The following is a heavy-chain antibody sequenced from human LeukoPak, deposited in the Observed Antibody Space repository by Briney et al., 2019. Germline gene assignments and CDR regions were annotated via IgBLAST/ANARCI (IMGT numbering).Heavy chain of an antibody. CDR2: ISAYNGNT. J-gene: IGHJ4*02. CDR3: AREDILTGYPTVDY. CDR1: GYTFTGYY. D-gene: IGHD3-9*01. Sequence: GASVKVSCKASGYTFTGYYMHWVRQAPGQGLEWMGWISAYNGNTNYAQKLQGRVTMTTDTSTSTAYMELRSLRSDDTAVYYCAREDILTGYPTVDYWGQGTLVTVSS. V-gene: IGHV1-18*04.